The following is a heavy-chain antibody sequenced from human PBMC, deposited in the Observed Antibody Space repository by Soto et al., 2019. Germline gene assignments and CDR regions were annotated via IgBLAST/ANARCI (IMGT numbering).Heavy chain of an antibody. CDR1: GFPFREFG. CDR2: ISYDGSD. CDR3: ARRWNYYLAC. V-gene: IGHV3-33*05. D-gene: IGHD3-22*01. J-gene: IGHJ4*02. Sequence: QMQLVESGGGVVQPGRSLRLSCVASGFPFREFGMHWVRQAPGKGLEWVALISYDGSDYADSVKGRVTISRDDYRDTLFLHMENLRPEDTGVYYCARRWNYYLACWGQGTLVDVSS.